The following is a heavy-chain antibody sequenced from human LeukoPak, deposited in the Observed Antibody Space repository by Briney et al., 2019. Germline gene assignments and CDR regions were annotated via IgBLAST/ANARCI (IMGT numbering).Heavy chain of an antibody. J-gene: IGHJ5*02. V-gene: IGHV1-18*01. Sequence: ASVKVSCKASGYTFTSYGISWVRQAPGQGLEWMGWISAYNGNTNYAQKLQGRVTMTTDTSTSTAYMELRSRRSDDTAVYYCARDVVVVVAATRSNWFDPWGQGTLVTVSS. D-gene: IGHD2-15*01. CDR1: GYTFTSYG. CDR2: ISAYNGNT. CDR3: ARDVVVVVAATRSNWFDP.